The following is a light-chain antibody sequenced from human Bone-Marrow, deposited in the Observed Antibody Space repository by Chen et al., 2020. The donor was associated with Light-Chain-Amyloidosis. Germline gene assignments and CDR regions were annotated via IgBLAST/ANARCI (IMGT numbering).Light chain of an antibody. CDR1: NIGSTS. V-gene: IGLV3-21*02. Sequence: SYVLTQPSSLSVAPGQTATIACGGNNIGSTSVHWYQQTPGQAPLLVVYDDSDRPPGIPERLSGANSGNTATLTISRVEAGGEADYYCQVWDRSSDRPVFGGGTKLTVL. CDR2: DDS. J-gene: IGLJ3*02. CDR3: QVWDRSSDRPV.